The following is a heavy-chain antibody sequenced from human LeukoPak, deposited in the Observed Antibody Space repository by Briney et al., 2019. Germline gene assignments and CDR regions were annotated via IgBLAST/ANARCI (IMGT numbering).Heavy chain of an antibody. Sequence: SETLSLTCTVSGDSFTTHYWSWIRRPPGRGLEWIGYISYLGSTNYNPSLKSRVTISIDTSKNEVSLMLTSVTAADTAVYYCASDSISMNAFDAWGQGTMVTVSS. V-gene: IGHV4-59*11. CDR3: ASDSISMNAFDA. CDR2: ISYLGST. J-gene: IGHJ3*01. D-gene: IGHD3-22*01. CDR1: GDSFTTHY.